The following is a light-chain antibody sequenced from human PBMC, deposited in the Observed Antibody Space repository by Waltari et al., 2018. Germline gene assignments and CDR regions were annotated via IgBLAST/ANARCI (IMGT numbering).Light chain of an antibody. Sequence: DIQMTQSPSSLSASVGDRVTITCRASQSISSYLNWYQQKPGKAPKLLIYAASSLQSGVPSRFSGSGSGTDLTLTISSLQPEDFATYYCQQSYSTPRGVTFGPGTKVDIK. V-gene: IGKV1-39*01. CDR2: AAS. CDR1: QSISSY. CDR3: QQSYSTPRGVT. J-gene: IGKJ3*01.